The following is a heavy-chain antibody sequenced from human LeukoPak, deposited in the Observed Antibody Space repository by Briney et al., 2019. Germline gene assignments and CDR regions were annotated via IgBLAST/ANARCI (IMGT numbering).Heavy chain of an antibody. CDR2: INSDGSST. CDR1: GFTFSSYW. V-gene: IGHV3-74*01. CDR3: AKDRVVGSSWYYFDY. D-gene: IGHD6-13*01. Sequence: PGGSLRLSCAASGFTFSSYWMHWVRQAPGKGLVWVSRINSDGSSTSYADSVKGRFTISRDNSKNTLYLQMNSLRAEDTAVYYCAKDRVVGSSWYYFDYWGQGTLVTVSS. J-gene: IGHJ4*02.